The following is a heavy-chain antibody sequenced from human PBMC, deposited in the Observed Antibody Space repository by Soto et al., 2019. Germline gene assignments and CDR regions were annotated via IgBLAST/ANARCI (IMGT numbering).Heavy chain of an antibody. CDR1: GGSISSGDYY. J-gene: IGHJ4*02. CDR2: IYYSGST. CDR3: ALYGGNSVYLDY. Sequence: QVQLQESGPGLVKPSQTLSLTCTVSGGSISSGDYYWSWIRQPPGKGLEWIGYIYYSGSTYYNPSIKSRVTISVDTSKIQFSLKLGSVVAANTAVYYCALYGGNSVYLDYWGQGTLVTVSS. D-gene: IGHD4-17*01. V-gene: IGHV4-30-4*01.